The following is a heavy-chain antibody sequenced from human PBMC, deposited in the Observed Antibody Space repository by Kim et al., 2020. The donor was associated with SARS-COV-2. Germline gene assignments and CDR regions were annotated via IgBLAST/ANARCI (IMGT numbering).Heavy chain of an antibody. J-gene: IGHJ4*02. Sequence: VKGRFTSSRDNSKNTLYLQMNSLRAEDTAVYYCAKDSLLYSSGWLPLDYWGQGTLVTVSS. D-gene: IGHD6-19*01. V-gene: IGHV3-23*01. CDR3: AKDSLLYSSGWLPLDY.